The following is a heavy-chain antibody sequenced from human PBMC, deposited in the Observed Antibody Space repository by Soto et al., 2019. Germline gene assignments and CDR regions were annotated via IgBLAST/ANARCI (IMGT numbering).Heavy chain of an antibody. J-gene: IGHJ6*03. CDR2: SYYSGST. D-gene: IGHD3-10*01. CDR3: AEVREGFWELGYYYYYLDV. Sequence: SETLSLTCTGSGGSISSYYWSWIRQPPGKGLEWIGYSYYSGSTNYTPSLKSRVTISVDTSKNQFSLKLSSVTAADTAVYYCAEVREGFWELGYYYYYLDVWGKGTTVTVSS. V-gene: IGHV4-59*01. CDR1: GGSISSYY.